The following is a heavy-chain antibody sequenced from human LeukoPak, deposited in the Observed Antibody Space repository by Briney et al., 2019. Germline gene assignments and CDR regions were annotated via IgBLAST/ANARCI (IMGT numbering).Heavy chain of an antibody. CDR1: GFTFSDYY. D-gene: IGHD6-6*01. Sequence: NPGGSLRLSCAASGFTFSDYYMSWIRQAPGKGLEWVSDISSSGSTIYYADSVKGRFTISRDNAKNSLYLQMNSLRAEDTAVYYCATDSRKYTSSSLRGHISWGQGTLVTVSS. J-gene: IGHJ5*02. CDR3: ATDSRKYTSSSLRGHIS. V-gene: IGHV3-11*04. CDR2: ISSSGSTI.